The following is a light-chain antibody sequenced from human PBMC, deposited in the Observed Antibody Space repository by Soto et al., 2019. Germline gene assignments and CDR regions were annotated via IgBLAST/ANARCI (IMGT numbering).Light chain of an antibody. CDR1: SSDIGRYKF. CDR3: SSSTNTNTLVI. V-gene: IGLV2-14*01. CDR2: EGT. J-gene: IGLJ2*01. Sequence: QSALTQPASVSGSPGQSITISCTGTSSDIGRYKFVSWFQQHPGKAPKLMIFEGTNRPSGISNRFSGSKSGNTAFLTISGLQAEDEAIYFCSSSTNTNTLVIFGGGTKLTVL.